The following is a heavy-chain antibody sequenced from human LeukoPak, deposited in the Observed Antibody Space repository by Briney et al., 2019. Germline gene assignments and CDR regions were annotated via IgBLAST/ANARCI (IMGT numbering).Heavy chain of an antibody. CDR1: GYTFTSYG. D-gene: IGHD3-22*01. J-gene: IGHJ4*02. V-gene: IGHV1-69*05. Sequence: ASVKVSCKASGYTFTSYGISWVRQAPGQGLEWMGGIIPIFGTANYAQKFQGRVTITTDEYTSTAYMELSSLRSEDTAVYYCARDRVVVGIRGYYFDYWGQGTLVTVSS. CDR3: ARDRVVVGIRGYYFDY. CDR2: IIPIFGTA.